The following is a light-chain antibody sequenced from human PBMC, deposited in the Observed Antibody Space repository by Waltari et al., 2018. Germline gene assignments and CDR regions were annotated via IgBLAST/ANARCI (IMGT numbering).Light chain of an antibody. V-gene: IGKV4-1*01. CDR1: QTISYSSNNKNY. J-gene: IGKJ1*01. Sequence: DIVMTQSPYSLAVSLGERATINCKSSQTISYSSNNKNYLAWYQKKPGQPPRLLISWASSRESGVPDRFSGSGSGTDFTLTISSLQVEDVAIYYCQQYYSVPLTFGQGTKVGIK. CDR3: QQYYSVPLT. CDR2: WAS.